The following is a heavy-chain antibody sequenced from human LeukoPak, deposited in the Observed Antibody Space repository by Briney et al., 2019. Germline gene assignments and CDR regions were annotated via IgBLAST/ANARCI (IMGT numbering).Heavy chain of an antibody. CDR2: ISSSGSTI. D-gene: IGHD4-23*01. V-gene: IGHV3-11*01. CDR3: AKGVAGGNSWGGYFDY. CDR1: GFTFSDYY. Sequence: PGGSLRLSCAASGFTFSDYYMSWIRQAPGKGLEWVSCISSSGSTIYYANSVKGRFTISRDNAKNSLYLQMNSLRAEDTAVYYCAKGVAGGNSWGGYFDYWGQGTLVTVSS. J-gene: IGHJ4*02.